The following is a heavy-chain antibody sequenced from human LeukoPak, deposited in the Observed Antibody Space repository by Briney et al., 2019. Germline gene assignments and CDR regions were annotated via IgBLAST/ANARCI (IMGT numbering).Heavy chain of an antibody. J-gene: IGHJ4*02. CDR2: IYPGGST. CDR3: VRDRPYSGSYQGPFDY. CDR1: GGSISSYY. D-gene: IGHD1-26*01. Sequence: SETLSLTCAVYGGSISSYYWSWIRQPAGKGLEWIGRIYPGGSTNYNPSLKSRVTMSVDTSKNQFSLKLSSVTAADTAVYYCVRDRPYSGSYQGPFDYWGQGTLVTVSS. V-gene: IGHV4-4*07.